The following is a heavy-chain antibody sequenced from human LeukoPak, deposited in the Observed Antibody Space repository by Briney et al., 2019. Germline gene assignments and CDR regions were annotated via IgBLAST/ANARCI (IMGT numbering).Heavy chain of an antibody. J-gene: IGHJ4*02. CDR1: GLTFDTYS. CDR3: TRDPTRRFDY. Sequence: PGGSLRLSCAASGLTFDTYSMDWVRQAPGKGLEWISYISSSSDVMYYADSVKGRFTISRDNAKNSLYLQMNSLRAEDTAVYYCTRDPTRRFDYWGQGTLVTVSS. CDR2: ISSSSDVM. D-gene: IGHD2-15*01. V-gene: IGHV3-48*01.